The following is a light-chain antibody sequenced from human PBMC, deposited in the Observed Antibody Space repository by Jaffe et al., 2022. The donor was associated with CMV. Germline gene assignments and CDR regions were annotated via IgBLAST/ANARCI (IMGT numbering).Light chain of an antibody. CDR2: GVT. Sequence: QSALTQPRSVSGSPGQSVTISCTGTSSDVGAYDYVSWYSQHPGNAPNLMIYGVTKRPSGVPDRFSGSKSGITASLTISGLQAEDEADYYCSSYAGSYSVVFGGGTKLTVL. J-gene: IGLJ2*01. CDR3: SSYAGSYSVV. V-gene: IGLV2-11*01. CDR1: SSDVGAYDY.